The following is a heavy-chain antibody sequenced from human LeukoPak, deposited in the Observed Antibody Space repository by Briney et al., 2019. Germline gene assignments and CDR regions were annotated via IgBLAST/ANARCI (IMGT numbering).Heavy chain of an antibody. CDR3: ASLPPVGATTRAAFDI. Sequence: GASVKVSCKASGGTFSSYAISWVRQAPGQGLEWMGRIIPILGIANYAQKFQGRVTITADKSTSTAYMELSSLRSEDTAVYYCASLPPVGATTRAAFDIWGQGTMVTVSS. D-gene: IGHD1-26*01. V-gene: IGHV1-69*04. J-gene: IGHJ3*02. CDR2: IIPILGIA. CDR1: GGTFSSYA.